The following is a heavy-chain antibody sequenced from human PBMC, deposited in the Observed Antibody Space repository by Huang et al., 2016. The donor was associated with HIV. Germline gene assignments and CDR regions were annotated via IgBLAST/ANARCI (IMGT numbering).Heavy chain of an antibody. CDR1: GYDFGSYG. CDR2: IGSDSRDT. D-gene: IGHD3-22*01. V-gene: IGHV1-18*01. J-gene: IGHJ3*01. CDR3: ARDTYYTDIWKRNDASFL. Sequence: QVQLVQSGGEVKQPGASVRVSCKASGYDFGSYGVSWGRQAPGQGLVWLGWIGSDSRDTRTAQKVQGSVTMTTDRSATTTYMELRSLRYDDTAVYYCARDTYYTDIWKRNDASFLWGQGTMITVYS.